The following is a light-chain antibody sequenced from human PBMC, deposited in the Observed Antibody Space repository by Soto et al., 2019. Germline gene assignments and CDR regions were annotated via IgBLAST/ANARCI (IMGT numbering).Light chain of an antibody. V-gene: IGLV2-14*01. CDR1: SSDVGGYNY. CDR3: ISYTSISTWV. CDR2: AVS. J-gene: IGLJ3*02. Sequence: QSALTQPASVSGSPGQSITISCTGTSSDVGGYNYVSWYQQHPGKAPKLMIYAVSNRPSGVSNRFSGSKSGNTASLTISGLQAEDEADYYCISYTSISTWVFGGGTKLTVL.